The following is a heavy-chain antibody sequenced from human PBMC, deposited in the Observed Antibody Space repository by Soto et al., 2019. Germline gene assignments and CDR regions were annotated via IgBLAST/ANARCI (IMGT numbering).Heavy chain of an antibody. CDR3: ARELQGLYYFDY. Sequence: ASVKVSCKASEYTFSSYTLHWVRQAPGQRLEWMGWINAGNGDSKYSQKFQGRVSISRDTSASTASMELSSLTSEDTAVYYCARELQGLYYFDYWGQGTVGTVSS. CDR1: EYTFSSYT. J-gene: IGHJ4*02. CDR2: INAGNGDS. D-gene: IGHD4-4*01. V-gene: IGHV1-3*01.